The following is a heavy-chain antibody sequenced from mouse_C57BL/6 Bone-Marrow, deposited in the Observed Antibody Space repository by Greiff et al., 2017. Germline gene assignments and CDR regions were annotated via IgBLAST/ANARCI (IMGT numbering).Heavy chain of an antibody. D-gene: IGHD2-10*01. CDR3: TSYTRRYWYFDV. CDR2: IYPGNSDT. Sequence: VHVKQSGTVLARPGASVKMSCKTSGYTFTSYWMHWVKQRPGQGLEWIGAIYPGNSDTSYNQKFKGKAKLTAVTSASTAYMELSSLTNEDSAVYYCTSYTRRYWYFDVWGTGTTVTVSS. CDR1: GYTFTSYW. J-gene: IGHJ1*03. V-gene: IGHV1-5*01.